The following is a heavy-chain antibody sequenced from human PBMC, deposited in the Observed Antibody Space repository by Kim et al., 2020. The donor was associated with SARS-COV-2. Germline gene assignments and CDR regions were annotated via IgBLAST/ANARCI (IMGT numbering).Heavy chain of an antibody. D-gene: IGHD7-27*01. Sequence: GGSLRLSCAASGFAFSTYWMHWVRQAPGKGLMWVSMITSDGTTTAYYADSVKGRFTISRDNAKNTLYLQMNSLRAEDTAVYYCATGEFDYWGQGALVIVS. CDR1: GFAFSTYW. V-gene: IGHV3-74*01. CDR3: ATGEFDY. J-gene: IGHJ4*02. CDR2: ITSDGTTT.